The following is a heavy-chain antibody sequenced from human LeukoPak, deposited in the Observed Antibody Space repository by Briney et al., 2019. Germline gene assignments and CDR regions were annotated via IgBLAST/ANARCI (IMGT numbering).Heavy chain of an antibody. D-gene: IGHD3-3*01. Sequence: ASVKVSCKASGYTFTSYDINWVRQATGQGLEWMGWMNPNSGNTGYAQKFQGRVTMTRNTSISTAYMELSSPRSEDTAVYYCARGPRFLEWLRYYYYYMDVWGKGTTVTVSS. V-gene: IGHV1-8*01. CDR3: ARGPRFLEWLRYYYYYMDV. CDR1: GYTFTSYD. J-gene: IGHJ6*03. CDR2: MNPNSGNT.